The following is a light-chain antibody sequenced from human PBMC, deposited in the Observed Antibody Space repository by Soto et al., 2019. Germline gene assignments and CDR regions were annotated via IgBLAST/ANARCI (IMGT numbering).Light chain of an antibody. J-gene: IGKJ1*01. CDR1: QSISSY. V-gene: IGKV1-39*01. CDR3: QQSYSTLWT. Sequence: DLQMTQSPSSLSASVGDRVTITCRASQSISSYLNWFQQKPGKAPNLLIYAASTLQSGVPSRFSGSGSGTDFTLTISSLQPEDFATYYCQQSYSTLWTFGQGTKVEIK. CDR2: AAS.